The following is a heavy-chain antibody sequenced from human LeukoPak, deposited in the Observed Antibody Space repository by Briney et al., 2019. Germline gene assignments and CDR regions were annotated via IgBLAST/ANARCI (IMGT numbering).Heavy chain of an antibody. CDR3: TRDLRYCTSTSCYDPYFDH. J-gene: IGHJ4*02. V-gene: IGHV3-74*01. D-gene: IGHD2-2*01. CDR2: INTDGSGT. Sequence: RGSQRLFCAASGFTFSSYWMHWVRQAPGKGLVWVSRINTDGSGTSYADSVKGRFTISRDNAKSTLYLQMNSLRAEDTAVYYCTRDLRYCTSTSCYDPYFDHWGKGTLVSSSS. CDR1: GFTFSSYW.